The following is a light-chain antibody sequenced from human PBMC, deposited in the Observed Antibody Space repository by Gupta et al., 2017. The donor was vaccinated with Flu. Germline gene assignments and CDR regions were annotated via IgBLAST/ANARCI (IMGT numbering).Light chain of an antibody. CDR2: DDS. CDR1: NIGSKR. CDR3: QVWDSSRDHWV. V-gene: IGLV3-21*02. Sequence: SYVLPQPPSVSVAPGQTARITCGGSNIGSKRVHWFQQKPGQAPVLVVSDDSDRPSGIPERFSGSNSGNTATLTISRVEGGDEADYYCQVWDSSRDHWVFGGGTKLTVL. J-gene: IGLJ3*02.